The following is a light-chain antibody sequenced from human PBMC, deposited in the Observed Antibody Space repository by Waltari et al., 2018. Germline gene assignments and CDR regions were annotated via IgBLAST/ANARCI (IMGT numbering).Light chain of an antibody. Sequence: QSVLTQPPSVSGAPGQRVTISCTGTSSNIGAGFEVFWYQQLPGSAPKLLIFARYKRSSGVPDRISGSTSGTSASLAITGLQAEDEADYYCQSYDSSLSGRVFGGGTRLTVL. V-gene: IGLV1-40*01. CDR3: QSYDSSLSGRV. J-gene: IGLJ3*02. CDR1: SSNIGAGFE. CDR2: ARY.